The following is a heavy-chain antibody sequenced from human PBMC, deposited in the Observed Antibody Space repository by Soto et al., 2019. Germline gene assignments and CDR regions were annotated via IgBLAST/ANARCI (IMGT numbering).Heavy chain of an antibody. D-gene: IGHD3-3*01. CDR2: ISAYNGNT. CDR3: ARGFFNYDFWSGFNYYYYGMDV. V-gene: IGHV1-18*01. CDR1: GYTFTSYG. Sequence: QVQLVQSGAEVKKPGASVKVSCKASGYTFTSYGISWVRQAPGQGLEWMGWISAYNGNTNYAQKLQGRVTMTTDTSTSTAYMELRSLRSDDTAVYYCARGFFNYDFWSGFNYYYYGMDVWGQGTTVTVSS. J-gene: IGHJ6*02.